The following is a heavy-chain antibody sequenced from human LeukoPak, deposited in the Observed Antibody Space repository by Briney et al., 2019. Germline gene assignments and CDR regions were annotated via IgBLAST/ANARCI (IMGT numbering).Heavy chain of an antibody. CDR3: ARDGYNRGLPDY. CDR2: IYIGGST. J-gene: IGHJ4*02. Sequence: GGSLTLSCAASGFTVSSNYMSWVRQAPGKGLEWVSVIYIGGSTYYADSVKGRFTISRDNSKNTLYLQMNSLRAEDTAVYYCARDGYNRGLPDYWGQGTPGTLSS. CDR1: GFTVSSNY. D-gene: IGHD5-24*01. V-gene: IGHV3-66*01.